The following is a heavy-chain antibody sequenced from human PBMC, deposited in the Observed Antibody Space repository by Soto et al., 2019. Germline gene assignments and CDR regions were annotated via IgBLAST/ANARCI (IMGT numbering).Heavy chain of an antibody. V-gene: IGHV1-18*01. Sequence: QVHLVQSGAEVKKPEASVKVSCKGSGYTFTSYGITWVRQAPGQGLEWMGWISAHNGNTNYAQKLQGRVTVTRDTSPSTAYMELRSLRSDDTAVYYCARGRYGDYWGQGALVTVSS. CDR3: ARGRYGDY. CDR2: ISAHNGNT. J-gene: IGHJ4*02. CDR1: GYTFTSYG. D-gene: IGHD1-1*01.